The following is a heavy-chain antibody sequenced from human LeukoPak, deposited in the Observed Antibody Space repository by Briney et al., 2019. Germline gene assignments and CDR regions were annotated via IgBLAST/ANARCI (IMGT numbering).Heavy chain of an antibody. CDR1: GFSLSDSH. Sequence: PGGSLRLSCAASGFSLSDSHMHWVRQAPGKGLEWVGHIRSRRDNYATAYGVSVQGRFTISRDDSNNMAYLQMSSLTADDTAVYYCSRQTVSCHDFWGQGTLVTVSS. CDR2: IRSRRDNYAT. CDR3: SRQTVSCHDF. J-gene: IGHJ4*02. D-gene: IGHD2-2*01. V-gene: IGHV3-73*01.